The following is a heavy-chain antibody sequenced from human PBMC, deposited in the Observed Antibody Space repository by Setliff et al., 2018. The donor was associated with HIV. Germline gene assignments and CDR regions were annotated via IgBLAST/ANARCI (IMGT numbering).Heavy chain of an antibody. V-gene: IGHV4-59*01. CDR3: GRVGFGELFGAFDI. J-gene: IGHJ3*02. CDR1: GGSMSSYY. Sequence: SCTVSGGSMSSYYWSWIRQPPGKGLEWVGYIYYSGSTNYNPSLKCRVSISVDTSKNQFSLKLSSVTAADTAMYYCGRVGFGELFGAFDIWGQGIMVTVSS. CDR2: IYYSGST. D-gene: IGHD3-10*01.